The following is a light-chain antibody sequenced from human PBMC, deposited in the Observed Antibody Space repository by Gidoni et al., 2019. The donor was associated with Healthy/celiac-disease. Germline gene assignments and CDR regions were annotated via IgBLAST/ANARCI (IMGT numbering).Light chain of an antibody. V-gene: IGKV3-20*01. CDR3: QQYGSSMYT. J-gene: IGKJ2*01. CDR2: GAT. Sequence: ELVLPQSPGALTLSPGERATLTGRASKSVSSIFLAWYQKQPRQAPLLIIYGATSRATVIPDMFSGSCSRTDFTLTISRLDPEDVALYYCQQYGSSMYTFGQGTKLEIK. CDR1: KSVSSIF.